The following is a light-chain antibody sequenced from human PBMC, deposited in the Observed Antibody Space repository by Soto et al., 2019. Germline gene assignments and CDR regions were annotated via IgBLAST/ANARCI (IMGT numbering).Light chain of an antibody. CDR3: CSYAGSLYV. J-gene: IGLJ1*01. CDR1: ISDVGAYIY. V-gene: IGLV2-11*01. CDR2: DVT. Sequence: QSALTQPRSGSGSPGQSVTISCTGTISDVGAYIYVSWYQQHPGKAPKVMIYDVTKRPSGVPDRFSGSKSGNTASLTISGLQAEDEADYYCCSYAGSLYVFGTGTKVTVL.